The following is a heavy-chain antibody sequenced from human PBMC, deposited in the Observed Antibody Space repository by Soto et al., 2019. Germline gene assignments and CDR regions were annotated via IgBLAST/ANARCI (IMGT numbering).Heavy chain of an antibody. CDR2: IYWDDDE. V-gene: IGHV2-5*02. Sequence: SGPTLVNPTQTLTLTCTFSGFSLSTSDVGVGWIRQPPGKALEWLALIYWDDDERYSPSLKSRLTITKDTSKNQVVLTMTNVDPVDTATYFCAHSKYSRSSFDSWGQGTLVTVSS. D-gene: IGHD6-6*01. J-gene: IGHJ4*02. CDR3: AHSKYSRSSFDS. CDR1: GFSLSTSDVG.